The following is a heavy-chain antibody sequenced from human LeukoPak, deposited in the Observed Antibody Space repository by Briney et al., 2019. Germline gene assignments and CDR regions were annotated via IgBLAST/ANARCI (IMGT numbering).Heavy chain of an antibody. CDR3: ARGRIGPPEIAYYDFWSGYYIPHDAFDI. J-gene: IGHJ3*02. Sequence: GASVKVSCKASGYTFTSYYMHWVRQAPGQGFEWMGIINPSGGSTSYAQKFQGRVTMTRDTSTSTVYMELSSLRSEDTAVYYCARGRIGPPEIAYYDFWSGYYIPHDAFDIWGQGTMVTVSS. V-gene: IGHV1-46*01. D-gene: IGHD3-3*01. CDR2: INPSGGST. CDR1: GYTFTSYY.